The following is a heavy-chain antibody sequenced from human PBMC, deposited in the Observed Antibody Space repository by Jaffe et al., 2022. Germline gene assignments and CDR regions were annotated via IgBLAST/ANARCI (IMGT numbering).Heavy chain of an antibody. Sequence: EVQLVETGGGLIQPGGSLRLSCAASGFTVSSNYMSWVRQAPGKGLEWVSVIYSGGSTYYADSVKGRFTISRDNSKNTLYLQMNSLRAEDTAVYYCARRLVYYDYIWGSYRHPTPDAFDIWGQGTMVTVSS. D-gene: IGHD3-16*02. CDR2: IYSGGST. V-gene: IGHV3-53*02. CDR1: GFTVSSNY. J-gene: IGHJ3*02. CDR3: ARRLVYYDYIWGSYRHPTPDAFDI.